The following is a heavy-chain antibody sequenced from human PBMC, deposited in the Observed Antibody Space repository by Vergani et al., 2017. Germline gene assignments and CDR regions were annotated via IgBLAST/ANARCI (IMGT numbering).Heavy chain of an antibody. V-gene: IGHV1-46*01. D-gene: IGHD3-3*01. CDR2: INPSGGST. CDR3: ARDLNYYFCSGYYPFDD. Sequence: QVQLVQSGAEVKKPGASVKVSCKASGYTFTSYYMHWVRPAPGQGLEWMGIINPSGGSTSYAQKFQGRVTMTRETSISTAYMELSRLRSDATAVYYCARDLNYYFCSGYYPFDDWGQGTLVTVSS. J-gene: IGHJ4*02. CDR1: GYTFTSYY.